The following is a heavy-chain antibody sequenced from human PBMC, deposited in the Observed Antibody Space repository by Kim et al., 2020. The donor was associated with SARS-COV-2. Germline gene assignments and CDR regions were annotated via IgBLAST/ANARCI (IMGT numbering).Heavy chain of an antibody. D-gene: IGHD6-13*01. CDR2: ISSSGSTI. CDR3: ARDEEDAPQQLTTRGYYYYGMDV. J-gene: IGHJ6*02. Sequence: GGSLRLSCAASGFTFSDYYMSWIRQAPGKGLEWVSYISSSGSTIYYADSVKGRFTISRDNAKNSLYLQMNSLRAEDTAVYYCARDEEDAPQQLTTRGYYYYGMDVWGQGTTVTVSS. CDR1: GFTFSDYY. V-gene: IGHV3-11*01.